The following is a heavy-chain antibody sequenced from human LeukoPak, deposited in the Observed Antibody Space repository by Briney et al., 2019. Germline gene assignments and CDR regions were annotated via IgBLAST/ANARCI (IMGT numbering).Heavy chain of an antibody. CDR2: INPNSGGT. Sequence: GASVKVSCKASGYTFTGYYMHWVRQAPGQGLEWMGWINPNSGGTNYAQKFQGRVTMTRDTSISTAYMELSRLRSDDTAVYYCARGRGPAAAASSPLFDYWGQGTLVTVSS. CDR3: ARGRGPAAAASSPLFDY. D-gene: IGHD2-2*01. J-gene: IGHJ4*02. V-gene: IGHV1-2*02. CDR1: GYTFTGYY.